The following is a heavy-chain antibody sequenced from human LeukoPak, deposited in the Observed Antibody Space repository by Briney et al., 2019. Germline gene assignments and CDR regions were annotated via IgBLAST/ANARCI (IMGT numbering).Heavy chain of an antibody. Sequence: PSETLSLTCTVSDGSINNHYWNWIRQPPGKGLEWIGYVYYSGSINYNPSLKSRVTISVDKSKTHFSLKLNSVTAADTAVYYCARRRKVAATGDAFDVWGQGTVVTVSS. V-gene: IGHV4-59*08. CDR2: VYYSGSI. CDR3: ARRRKVAATGDAFDV. CDR1: DGSINNHY. D-gene: IGHD5-12*01. J-gene: IGHJ3*01.